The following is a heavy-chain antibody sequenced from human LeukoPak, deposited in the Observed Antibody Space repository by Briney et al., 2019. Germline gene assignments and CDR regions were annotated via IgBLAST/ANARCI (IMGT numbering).Heavy chain of an antibody. V-gene: IGHV1-24*01. CDR2: FDPEDGET. CDR1: GYTLTELS. Sequence: ASVKVSCKVSGYTLTELSMHWVRQALGKGLEWMGGFDPEDGETIYAQKFQGRVTMTEDTSTDTAYMELSSLRSEDTAVYHCATHRWRSSWFYFDYWGQGTLVTVSS. CDR3: ATHRWRSSWFYFDY. D-gene: IGHD6-13*01. J-gene: IGHJ4*02.